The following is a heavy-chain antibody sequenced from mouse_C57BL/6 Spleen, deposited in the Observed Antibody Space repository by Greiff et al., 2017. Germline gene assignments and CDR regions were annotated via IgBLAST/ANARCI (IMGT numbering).Heavy chain of an antibody. J-gene: IGHJ4*01. D-gene: IGHD2-5*01. CDR2: IYPGSGST. CDR3: ARMGSNYLLYAMDY. Sequence: VQLQQPGAELVKPGASVKMSCKASGYTFTSYWITWVKQRPGQGLEWIGEIYPGSGSTNYNEKFKSKATLTVDTSSSTAYMQLRSLTSEDSAVYYCARMGSNYLLYAMDYWGQGTSVTVSS. V-gene: IGHV1-55*01. CDR1: GYTFTSYW.